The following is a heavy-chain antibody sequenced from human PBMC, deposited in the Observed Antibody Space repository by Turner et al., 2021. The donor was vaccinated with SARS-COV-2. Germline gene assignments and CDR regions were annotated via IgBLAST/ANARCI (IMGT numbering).Heavy chain of an antibody. V-gene: IGHV3-23*04. Sequence: EVQLVESGGGLIQPGGSLRLSCAASGLTVSSNYMSWVRQGPGKGLGWVSAISGSGGSTYYADSVKGRFTISRDNSKNTLYLQMNSLRAEDTAVYYCAKNLGGWPFDYWGQGTLVTVSS. J-gene: IGHJ4*02. CDR2: ISGSGGST. CDR1: GLTVSSNY. D-gene: IGHD3-10*01. CDR3: AKNLGGWPFDY.